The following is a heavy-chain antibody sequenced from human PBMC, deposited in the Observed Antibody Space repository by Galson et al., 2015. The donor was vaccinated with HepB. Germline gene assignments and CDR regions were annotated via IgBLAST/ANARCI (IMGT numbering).Heavy chain of an antibody. Sequence: SLRLSCAASGFTVSSNYMSWVRQAPGKGLEWVSVIYSGGITYYADSVKGRFTISRDNSKNTLYLQMNSLRAEDTAVYYCARANLQGAYYYYGMDVWGQGTTVTVSS. CDR3: ARANLQGAYYYYGMDV. CDR2: IYSGGIT. V-gene: IGHV3-53*01. J-gene: IGHJ6*02. D-gene: IGHD4-11*01. CDR1: GFTVSSNY.